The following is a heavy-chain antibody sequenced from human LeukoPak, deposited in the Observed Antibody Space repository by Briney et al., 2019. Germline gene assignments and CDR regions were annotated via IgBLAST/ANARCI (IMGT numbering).Heavy chain of an antibody. CDR3: GSTNSTPSLKSRVSISVDTAQNQFTLKLRSVTAADAAVYYCARPYCRSTSCYAYDAFDV. D-gene: IGHD3-10*01. CDR1: GGSISSSY. V-gene: IGHV4-59*08. Sequence: ASETLSPTGTVSGGSISSSYWGWSRQPPGRGLGWLGYIYFSGRTHYTPSLSSRVSISVDTSTNTLSLRRSSVSAPDTAVYYCGSTNSTPSLKSRVSISVDTAQNQFTLKLRSVTAADAAVYYCARPYCRSTSCYAYDAFDVWGQGTMVTVSS. J-gene: IGHJ3*01. CDR2: IYFSGRT.